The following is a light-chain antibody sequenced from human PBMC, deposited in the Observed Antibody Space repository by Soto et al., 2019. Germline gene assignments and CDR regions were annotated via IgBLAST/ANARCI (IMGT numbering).Light chain of an antibody. J-gene: IGKJ1*01. CDR1: QRVSSRY. Sequence: EIGLTQCPVTVPRSLGERATXSCRAIQRVSSRYLAWYQQKAGGAAGLLIYGGWGGATGMPERFGGGGSGTDFTLTVSSLGPGDFAVYYCEEYGGCSQTLVQGTKVYIK. CDR3: EEYGGCSQT. V-gene: IGKV3-20*01. CDR2: GGW.